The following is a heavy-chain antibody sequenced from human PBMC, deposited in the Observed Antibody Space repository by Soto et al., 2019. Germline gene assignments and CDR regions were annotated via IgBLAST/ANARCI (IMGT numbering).Heavy chain of an antibody. V-gene: IGHV1-8*01. CDR3: ARGTDYYGMDV. CDR2: MNPNSGNT. D-gene: IGHD4-17*01. J-gene: IGHJ6*02. Sequence: QVQLVQSGAEVKKPGASVKVSCKASGYTFTSYDINWVRQATGQGLEWMGWMNPNSGNTGYAQKFQGRVTMNTSISTAYMELSSLRSEDTAVYYCARGTDYYGMDVWGQATTVTVSS. CDR1: GYTFTSYD.